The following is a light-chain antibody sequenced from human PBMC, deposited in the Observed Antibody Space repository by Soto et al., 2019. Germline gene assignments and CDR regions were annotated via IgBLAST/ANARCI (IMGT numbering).Light chain of an antibody. CDR2: DAS. J-gene: IGKJ4*01. CDR3: QQYGSSPPVT. Sequence: IVLTQSQATLSLSPGERATLSCLASQSVSSYLAWYQQKPGQAPRLLIYDASNRATGIPARFSGSGSGTDFTLTISRLEPEDFAVYYCQQYGSSPPVTFGGGTKVDIK. V-gene: IGKV3-20*01. CDR1: QSVSSY.